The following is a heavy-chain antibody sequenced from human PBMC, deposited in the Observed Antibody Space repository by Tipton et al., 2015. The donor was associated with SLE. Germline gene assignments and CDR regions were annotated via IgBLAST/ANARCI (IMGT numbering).Heavy chain of an antibody. V-gene: IGHV3-7*01. CDR3: ATSFYCGGDCYPYYFDY. D-gene: IGHD2-21*01. Sequence: SLRLSCAASGFTFSSYWMSWVRQAPGKGLEWVANIKEDGSGQYYVDSVKGRFTISRDNAKNSLYLQMDSLRAEDTALYYCATSFYCGGDCYPYYFDYWGQGTLVTVSS. CDR2: IKEDGSGQ. CDR1: GFTFSSYW. J-gene: IGHJ4*02.